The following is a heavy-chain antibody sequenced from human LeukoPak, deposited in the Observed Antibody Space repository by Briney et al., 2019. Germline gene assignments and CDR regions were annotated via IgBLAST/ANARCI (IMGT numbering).Heavy chain of an antibody. Sequence: GASVKVYCKASGYTFTSYGISWVRQAPGQGLEWMGWISAYNGNTNYAQKLQGRVTMTTDTSTSTAYMELRSLRSDDTAVYYCARGGDTAMALNPGGDYWGQGTLVTVSS. D-gene: IGHD5-18*01. CDR3: ARGGDTAMALNPGGDY. CDR1: GYTFTSYG. J-gene: IGHJ4*02. CDR2: ISAYNGNT. V-gene: IGHV1-18*01.